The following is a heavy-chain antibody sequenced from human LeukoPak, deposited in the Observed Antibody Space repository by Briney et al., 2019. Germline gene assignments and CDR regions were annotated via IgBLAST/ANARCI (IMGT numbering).Heavy chain of an antibody. CDR2: IRYDGSNK. CDR3: AKEGNDFWSGYYAFDY. J-gene: IGHJ4*02. D-gene: IGHD3-3*01. Sequence: PGGSLRLSCAASGFTFSSYGMHWVRQAPGKGLEWVAFIRYDGSNKYYADSVKGRFTISRDNSKNTLYLQMNSLRAEDTAVYYCAKEGNDFWSGYYAFDYWGQGTLVTVSS. V-gene: IGHV3-30*02. CDR1: GFTFSSYG.